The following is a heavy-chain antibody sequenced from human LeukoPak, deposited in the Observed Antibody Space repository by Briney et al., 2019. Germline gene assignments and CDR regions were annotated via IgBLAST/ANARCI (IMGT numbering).Heavy chain of an antibody. CDR2: ITGSGGTT. V-gene: IGHV3-23*01. Sequence: GGSLRLSCTVSGLSFRSRAFHWVRQAPGKGLDWVSSITGSGGTTFYADSVKGRFTISRDNSKKMLYVQMNSLRVEDTAVYYCVVLGYYYDSSGYLGYYYYGMDVWGQGTTVTVSS. J-gene: IGHJ6*02. D-gene: IGHD3-22*01. CDR1: GLSFRSRA. CDR3: VVLGYYYDSSGYLGYYYYGMDV.